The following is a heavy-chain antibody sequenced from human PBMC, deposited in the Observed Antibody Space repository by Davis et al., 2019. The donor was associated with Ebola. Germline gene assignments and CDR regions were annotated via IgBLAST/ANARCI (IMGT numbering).Heavy chain of an antibody. D-gene: IGHD6-19*01. Sequence: ASVKVSCKASGYTFTNYGITWVRQAPGQGLEWMGWINPHNGNTNYAQKLQGRVTMTTDTSTSTAYMELRSLRSDDTTVYYCARVGGWYPYFDYWGQGTLVTVSS. CDR3: ARVGGWYPYFDY. J-gene: IGHJ4*02. CDR2: INPHNGNT. CDR1: GYTFTNYG. V-gene: IGHV1-18*04.